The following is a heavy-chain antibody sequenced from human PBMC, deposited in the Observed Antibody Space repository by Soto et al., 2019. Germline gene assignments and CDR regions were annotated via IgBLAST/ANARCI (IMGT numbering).Heavy chain of an antibody. CDR1: GFTVTTNY. Sequence: GGSLRLSCAVSGFTVTTNYMTWVRQAPGKGLEWVSLIHPDGSTYYGGSVRGRFTVSRDNSRNVLFLQMNSLREEDTAVYYCARTGYDRSGYFVEYYFDYWGQGTLVTVSS. CDR2: IHPDGST. J-gene: IGHJ4*02. CDR3: ARTGYDRSGYFVEYYFDY. V-gene: IGHV3-53*01. D-gene: IGHD3-22*01.